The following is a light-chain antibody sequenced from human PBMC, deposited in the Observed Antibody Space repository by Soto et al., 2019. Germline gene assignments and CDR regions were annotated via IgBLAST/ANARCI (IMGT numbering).Light chain of an antibody. V-gene: IGKV3-20*01. CDR1: QIVSNNY. CDR2: GAS. J-gene: IGKJ1*01. CDR3: QQYNSYPWT. Sequence: EIVLTQSPDTLSLSPGERATLSCRASQIVSNNYLAWYLQKPGQAPSLLIFGASNRAPDIPDRFSGSGSGTDFTLTISRLEPEDFATYYCQQYNSYPWTFGQGTKVDIK.